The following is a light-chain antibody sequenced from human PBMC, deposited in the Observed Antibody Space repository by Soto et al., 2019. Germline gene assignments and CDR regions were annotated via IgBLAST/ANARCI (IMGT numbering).Light chain of an antibody. CDR1: QTIFSW. J-gene: IGKJ2*03. CDR3: QQYNSYPYS. Sequence: IQMTQSPSTLSASVGDRVSITCRASQTIFSWLAWYQQNPGKAPNLLIYKASSLESGVPSRYSGSGSGTEFTLTISGLQPDDFAAYYCQQYNSYPYSFGQGTKLEIK. V-gene: IGKV1-5*03. CDR2: KAS.